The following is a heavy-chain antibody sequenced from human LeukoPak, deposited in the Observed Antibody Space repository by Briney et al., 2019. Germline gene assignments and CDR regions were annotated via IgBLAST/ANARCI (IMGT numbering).Heavy chain of an antibody. V-gene: IGHV3-11*01. J-gene: IGHJ4*02. Sequence: GGSLRLSCAASGFSFSIHYMSWIRQAPGRGPEWVSYITSAGSNANYANSVKGRFTMSRDNANNLLFLQMNSLRAEDTAVYYCARELPQAYGPTDYWGQGTLVTVSS. CDR2: ITSAGSNA. CDR3: ARELPQAYGPTDY. CDR1: GFSFSIHY. D-gene: IGHD3-16*01.